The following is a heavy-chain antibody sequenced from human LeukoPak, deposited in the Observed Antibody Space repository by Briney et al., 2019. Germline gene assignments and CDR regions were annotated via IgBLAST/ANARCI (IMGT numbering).Heavy chain of an antibody. CDR3: ARDKVPGDY. CDR2: IYYSGSA. J-gene: IGHJ4*02. D-gene: IGHD1-1*01. CDR1: GGSISPYY. Sequence: PSETLSLTCTVSGGSISPYYRNWIRQPPGKGLEWIGYIYYSGSADYNPALKTRVTISVDTSKNQFSLKLSSATAADTAVYYCARDKVPGDYWGQGTLVTVSS. V-gene: IGHV4-59*01.